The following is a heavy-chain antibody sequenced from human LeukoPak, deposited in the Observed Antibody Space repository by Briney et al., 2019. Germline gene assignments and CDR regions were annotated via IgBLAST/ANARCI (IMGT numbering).Heavy chain of an antibody. CDR1: GFTFSSYS. Sequence: PGGSLRLSCAASGFTFSSYSMNWVRQAPGKGLEWVSCISSSSSTIYYVDSVKGRFTISRDNAKNSLYLQVNSLRAEDTAVYYCARENQGYCSSTSCSYFDSWGHGTLVTVSS. CDR3: ARENQGYCSSTSCSYFDS. J-gene: IGHJ4*01. CDR2: ISSSSSTI. V-gene: IGHV3-48*01. D-gene: IGHD2-2*01.